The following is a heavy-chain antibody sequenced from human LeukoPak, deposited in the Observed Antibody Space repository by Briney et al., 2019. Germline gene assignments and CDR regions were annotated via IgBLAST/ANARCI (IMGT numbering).Heavy chain of an antibody. CDR3: ARKNGLDY. CDR2: ITSSSIHI. J-gene: IGHJ4*02. CDR1: GFTFSSYN. V-gene: IGHV3-21*01. Sequence: PGGSLRLSCAASGFTFSSYNMNWVRQAPGKGLEWVSSITSSSIHIFYADSVRGRFTISRDNAKNSLYLQLNSLRAEDTAIYYCARKNGLDYWGQGTLVTVSS.